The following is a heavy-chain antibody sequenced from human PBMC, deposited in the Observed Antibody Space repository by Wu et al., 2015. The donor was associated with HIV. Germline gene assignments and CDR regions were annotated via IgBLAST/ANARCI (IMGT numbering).Heavy chain of an antibody. V-gene: IGHV1-18*01. CDR1: GYTFTSYG. Sequence: QVQLVQSGAEVKKPGASVKVSCKASGYTFTSYGISWVRQAPGQGLEWMGWISAYNGNTNYAQKLQGRVTMTTDTSTSTAYMELRSLRSDDTAVYYCARWARSPTVVVIAIRDAFDYLGPRDNGHRLF. CDR2: ISAYNGNT. J-gene: IGHJ3*02. CDR3: ARWARSPTVVVIAIRDAFDY. D-gene: IGHD2-21*01.